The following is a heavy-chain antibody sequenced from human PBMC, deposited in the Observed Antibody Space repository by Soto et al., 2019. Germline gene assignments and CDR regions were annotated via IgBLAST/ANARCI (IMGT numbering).Heavy chain of an antibody. CDR3: ARDRCTNGVCYAPSDY. Sequence: EVQLVESGGGLVQPGGSLRLSCATSGFTFSTYAMHWVRQAPGKGLEYVSAISSNGRSTYYANSVKGRFTISRDNSKNTLYLQMDSLRAVDMAVYYCARDRCTNGVCYAPSDYWGQGTLVTVSS. CDR1: GFTFSTYA. D-gene: IGHD2-8*01. CDR2: ISSNGRST. J-gene: IGHJ4*02. V-gene: IGHV3-64*01.